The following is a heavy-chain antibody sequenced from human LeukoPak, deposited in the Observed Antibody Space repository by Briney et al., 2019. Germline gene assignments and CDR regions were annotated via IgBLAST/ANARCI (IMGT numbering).Heavy chain of an antibody. V-gene: IGHV3-33*01. CDR2: IWDDGINE. J-gene: IGHJ4*02. CDR1: GFTFSSSG. CDR3: ARDKGSSRGEKYYFDY. D-gene: IGHD6-13*01. Sequence: VQPGRSLRLSCSASGFTFSSSGWHWVRQAPGKGLEWVALIWDDGINEYYADSVKGRFTISRDASKNTLYLQMNSLRAEATAVYYSARDKGSSRGEKYYFDYWGQGTLVTVSS.